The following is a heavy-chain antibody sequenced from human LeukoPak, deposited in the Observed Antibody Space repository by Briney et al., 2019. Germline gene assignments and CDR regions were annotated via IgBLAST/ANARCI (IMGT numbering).Heavy chain of an antibody. CDR2: ISYDGRNK. J-gene: IGHJ4*02. Sequence: GGSLRLSCAASGFTFSSYGMHWVRQAPGKGLEWVAVISYDGRNKYYADSVKGRFTISRDKSKNTLYLQMNSLRAEDTAVYYCAKDAMDYYDSSSYYDYWGQGTLVTVSS. CDR3: AKDAMDYYDSSSYYDY. D-gene: IGHD3-22*01. V-gene: IGHV3-30*18. CDR1: GFTFSSYG.